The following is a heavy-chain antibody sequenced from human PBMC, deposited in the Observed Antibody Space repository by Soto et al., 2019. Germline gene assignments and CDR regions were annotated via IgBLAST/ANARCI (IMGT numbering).Heavy chain of an antibody. CDR1: GFTFSSHW. CDR3: ARDRADVITTYHPMFDS. Sequence: EVQLVESGGGLVQPGGSLRLSCAASGFTFSSHWMHWLRQAPGEGLVWVSRIKNDGSSTRYADSVRGRFTISRDNAENTLYLQMNSLRAEDTAVYYCARDRADVITTYHPMFDSWGQGTLVTVSS. D-gene: IGHD1-1*01. J-gene: IGHJ4*02. CDR2: IKNDGSST. V-gene: IGHV3-74*01.